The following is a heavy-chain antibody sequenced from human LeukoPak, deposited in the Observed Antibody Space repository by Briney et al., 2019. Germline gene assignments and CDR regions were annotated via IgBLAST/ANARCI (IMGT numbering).Heavy chain of an antibody. Sequence: GASVKVSCKASGYTFTSYDINWVRQATGQGLEWMGWMNPNSGNTGYAQKFQGRVTITRNTSISTAYMELSSLRSEDTAVYYCARGTSYYDILTGYPPDYWGQGTLVTVSS. J-gene: IGHJ4*02. CDR2: MNPNSGNT. D-gene: IGHD3-9*01. CDR3: ARGTSYYDILTGYPPDY. V-gene: IGHV1-8*03. CDR1: GYTFTSYD.